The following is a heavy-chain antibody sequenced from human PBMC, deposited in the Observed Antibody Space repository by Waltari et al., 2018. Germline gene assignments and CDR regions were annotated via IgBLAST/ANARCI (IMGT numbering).Heavy chain of an antibody. CDR3: AKEQEAFDI. CDR2: VWSDGNEK. J-gene: IGHJ3*02. Sequence: QLQLVESGGGVVQPGKSLRLSCAASGFTMSSYFMHWVRQAPGKGREWVAVVWSDGNEKYYGDSVKGRFTSSRDNSKNIVYLQMNSLRAEDTAVYFCAKEQEAFDIWGQGTVVTVS. CDR1: GFTMSSYF. V-gene: IGHV3-33*06.